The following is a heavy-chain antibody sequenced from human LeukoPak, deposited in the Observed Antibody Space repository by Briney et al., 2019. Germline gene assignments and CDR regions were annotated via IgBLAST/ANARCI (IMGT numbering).Heavy chain of an antibody. Sequence: SETLSLTCAVYGGSFSGYYWSWIRQPPGKGLEWIGEINHSGSTNYNPSLKSRVTISVDTSKNQFSLKLSSVTAADTAVYYCARETFTRGVYYYYMDVWGKGTTVTISS. CDR2: INHSGST. V-gene: IGHV4-34*01. CDR3: ARETFTRGVYYYYMDV. CDR1: GGSFSGYY. J-gene: IGHJ6*03. D-gene: IGHD3-10*01.